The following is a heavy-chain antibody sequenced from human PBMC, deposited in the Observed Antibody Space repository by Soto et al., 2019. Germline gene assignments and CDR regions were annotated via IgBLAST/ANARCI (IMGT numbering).Heavy chain of an antibody. CDR1: GYTLTELS. D-gene: IGHD4-17*01. Sequence: ASVKVSCKVSGYTLTELSMQWVRQAPGKGLEWMGGFDPEDGETIYAQKFQGRVTMTEDTSTDTAYMELSSLRSEDTAVYYCATHNYGTDAFDIWGQGTMVTV. J-gene: IGHJ3*02. CDR3: ATHNYGTDAFDI. V-gene: IGHV1-24*01. CDR2: FDPEDGET.